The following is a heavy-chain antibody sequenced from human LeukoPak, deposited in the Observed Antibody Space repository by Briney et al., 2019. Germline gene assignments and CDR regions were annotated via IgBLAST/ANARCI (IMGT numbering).Heavy chain of an antibody. D-gene: IGHD6-19*01. CDR1: GFTFSIYE. V-gene: IGHV3-48*03. CDR2: ISSSGSTI. CDR3: APQGPSSGWYAYFDY. Sequence: GGSLRLSCAASGFTFSIYEMNWVRQAPGKGLEWVSYISSSGSTIYYADSVKGRFTISRDNAKNSLYLQMNSLRAEDTAVYYCAPQGPSSGWYAYFDYWGQGTLVTVSS. J-gene: IGHJ4*02.